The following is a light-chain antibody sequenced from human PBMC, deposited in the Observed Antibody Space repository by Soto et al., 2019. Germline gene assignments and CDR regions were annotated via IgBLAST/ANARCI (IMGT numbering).Light chain of an antibody. CDR1: SSDVGGYNY. Sequence: QPVLTQPASVSGSPRQSITISCTGTSSDVGGYNYVSWYQQHPGKAPKLMIYEVSNRPSGVSNRFSGSKSGNTASLTISGLQAEDEADYYCSSYTSSSTLYVFGTGTKLTVL. V-gene: IGLV2-14*01. J-gene: IGLJ1*01. CDR3: SSYTSSSTLYV. CDR2: EVS.